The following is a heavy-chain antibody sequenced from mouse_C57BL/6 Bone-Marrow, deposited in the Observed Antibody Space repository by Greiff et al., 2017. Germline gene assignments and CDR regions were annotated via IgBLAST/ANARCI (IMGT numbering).Heavy chain of an antibody. CDR3: ARYKGGYDGGYAMDY. CDR1: GFTFTDYY. V-gene: IGHV7-3*01. J-gene: IGHJ4*01. Sequence: EVKLMESGGGLVQPGGSLSLSCAASGFTFTDYYMSWVRQPPGKALEWLGFIRNKANGYTTEYSASVKGRFTISRDNSQSILYLQMNALRAEDSATYYCARYKGGYDGGYAMDYWGQGTSVTVSS. CDR2: IRNKANGYTT. D-gene: IGHD2-2*01.